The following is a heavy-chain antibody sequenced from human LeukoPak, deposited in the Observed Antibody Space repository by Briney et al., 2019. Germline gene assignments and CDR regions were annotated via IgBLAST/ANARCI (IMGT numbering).Heavy chain of an antibody. V-gene: IGHV1-69*05. Sequence: SVKVSCKASGGTFSSYAISWVRQAPGQGLEWMGRIIPIFGTANYAQKFQGRVTITTDESTSIAYMELSSLGSEDTAMYYCARQNYFDSSGYYIDYWGQGTLVTVSS. CDR1: GGTFSSYA. CDR2: IIPIFGTA. CDR3: ARQNYFDSSGYYIDY. J-gene: IGHJ4*02. D-gene: IGHD3-22*01.